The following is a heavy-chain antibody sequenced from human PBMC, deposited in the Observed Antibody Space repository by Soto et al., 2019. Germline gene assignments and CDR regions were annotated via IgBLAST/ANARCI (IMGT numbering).Heavy chain of an antibody. D-gene: IGHD1-20*01. V-gene: IGHV3-21*01. Sequence: PGGSLRLSCAASGFTFILYSMNWVRQAPGKGLEWVSSISSSSSYIYYADSVKGRFTISRDNAKNSLYLQMNSLRAEDTAVYYCARDSVNNWNPEPYFDYWGQGTLVTVSS. CDR3: ARDSVNNWNPEPYFDY. J-gene: IGHJ4*02. CDR1: GFTFILYS. CDR2: ISSSSSYI.